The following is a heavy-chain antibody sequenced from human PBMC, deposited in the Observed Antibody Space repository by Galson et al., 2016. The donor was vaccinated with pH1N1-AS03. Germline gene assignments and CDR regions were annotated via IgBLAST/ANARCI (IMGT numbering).Heavy chain of an antibody. CDR3: AKPHDYNEYEGGFAI. Sequence: SETLSLSCTVSGDSISSYYWSWIRQPPGKGLEWIATIYHGGSTYYNPSLKSRVPISIDTPKNQFSLKLNSVTAADTAFYYCAKPHDYNEYEGGFAIWGQGTRVTVSS. D-gene: IGHD5-24*01. CDR1: GDSISSYY. J-gene: IGHJ3*02. CDR2: IYHGGST. V-gene: IGHV4-59*08.